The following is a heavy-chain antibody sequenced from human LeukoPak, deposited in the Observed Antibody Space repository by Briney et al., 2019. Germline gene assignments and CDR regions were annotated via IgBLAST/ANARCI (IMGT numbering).Heavy chain of an antibody. CDR2: ISYDGTNK. J-gene: IGHJ4*02. CDR3: GKGYSGPYY. CDR1: EFTFSNYC. V-gene: IGHV3-30*18. Sequence: PGGSLTLSCADSEFTFSNYCMHWLRQAPGKGLEWVAVISYDGTNKYYADSVKGRFTISRDNSNNTLYLQMNSLRAEDTAVYYCGKGYSGPYYSGEGTLVTVSS. D-gene: IGHD5-12*01.